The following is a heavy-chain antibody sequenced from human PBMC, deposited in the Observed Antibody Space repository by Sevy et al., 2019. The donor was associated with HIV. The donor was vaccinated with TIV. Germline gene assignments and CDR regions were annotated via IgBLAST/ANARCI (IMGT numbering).Heavy chain of an antibody. Sequence: GESLKISCKGSGYSFTSQWIGWVRQMPGKGLGGMGIIYPDESDIRYSPSFKGQVTISADKSISTAYLQWSSLKASDTAMYYCARHRSSGYYDDAFDLWGQGTMVTVSS. CDR3: ARHRSSGYYDDAFDL. CDR1: GYSFTSQW. V-gene: IGHV5-51*01. D-gene: IGHD3-22*01. J-gene: IGHJ3*01. CDR2: IYPDESDI.